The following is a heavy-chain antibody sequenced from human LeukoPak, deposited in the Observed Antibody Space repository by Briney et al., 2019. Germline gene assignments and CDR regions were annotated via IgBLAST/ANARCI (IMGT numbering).Heavy chain of an antibody. V-gene: IGHV3-13*01. CDR2: IGAAGET. J-gene: IGHJ4*02. Sequence: GGSLRLSCAASGFTFSNYDMHWVRKRTEQGMEWIATIGAAGETYYRASVKGRFTVSRQNDRASLFLQMNTLRPGDTALYYCARGRPYGDYVYFDQWGQGTLVTVSS. CDR3: ARGRPYGDYVYFDQ. CDR1: GFTFSNYD. D-gene: IGHD4-17*01.